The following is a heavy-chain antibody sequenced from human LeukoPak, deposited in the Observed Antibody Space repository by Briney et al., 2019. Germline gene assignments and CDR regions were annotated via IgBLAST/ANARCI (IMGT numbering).Heavy chain of an antibody. V-gene: IGHV4-31*02. J-gene: IGHJ4*02. CDR2: INYSGST. CDR3: ASRGY. Sequence: PGKGLEWIGYINYSGSTYYNPSLKSRITISVDPSKNQFSLKLNSVTAADTAVYYCASRGYWGQGTLVTVSS. D-gene: IGHD3-10*01.